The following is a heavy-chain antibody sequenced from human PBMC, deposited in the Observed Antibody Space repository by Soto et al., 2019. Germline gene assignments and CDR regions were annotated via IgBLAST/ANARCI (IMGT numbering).Heavy chain of an antibody. CDR2: ISSSGSTI. CDR1: GFTFSSYE. D-gene: IGHD3-22*01. V-gene: IGHV3-48*03. Sequence: PWGSLRLSCAASGFTFSSYEMNWVRQAPGKGLEWVSYISSSGSTIYYADSVKGRFTISRDNAKNSLYLQMNSRRAEDTAVYYCARGTGRYYYDSRFDPWGQGTLVTVSS. CDR3: ARGTGRYYYDSRFDP. J-gene: IGHJ5*02.